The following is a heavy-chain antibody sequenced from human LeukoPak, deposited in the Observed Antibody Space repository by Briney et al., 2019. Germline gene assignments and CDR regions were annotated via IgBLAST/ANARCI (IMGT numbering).Heavy chain of an antibody. D-gene: IGHD1-14*01. J-gene: IGHJ3*02. V-gene: IGHV4-4*07. Sequence: SETLSLTCTVSGGSISGYHWSWIRQPAGKGLEWIGHIYTSGSTNYNPSLKSRVTMSVDTSKNQFSLNLSSVTAADTAVYYCARDLPRTDAFDIWGQGTMVTVSS. CDR1: GGSISGYH. CDR3: ARDLPRTDAFDI. CDR2: IYTSGST.